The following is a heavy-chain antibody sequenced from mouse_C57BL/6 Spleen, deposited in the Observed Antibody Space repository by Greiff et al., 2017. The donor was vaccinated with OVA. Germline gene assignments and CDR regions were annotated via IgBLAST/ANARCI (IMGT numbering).Heavy chain of an antibody. J-gene: IGHJ2*01. CDR2: IDPSDSYT. CDR3: ARDDYCGSSRFDY. V-gene: IGHV1-50*01. CDR1: GYTFTSYW. D-gene: IGHD1-1*01. Sequence: VQLQQPGAELVKPGASVKLSCKASGYTFTSYWMQWVNQRPGQGLEWIGEIDPSDSYTNYNQKFKGKATLTVDTSSSTAYMQLSSLTSEDSAVYYCARDDYCGSSRFDYWGQGTTLTVSS.